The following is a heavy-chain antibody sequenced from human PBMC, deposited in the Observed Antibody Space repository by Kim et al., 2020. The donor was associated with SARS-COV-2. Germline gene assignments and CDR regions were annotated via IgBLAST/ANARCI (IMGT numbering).Heavy chain of an antibody. D-gene: IGHD3-3*01. CDR3: ARDGPTYYDFWSGYRSDYFDY. Sequence: ASVKVSCKASGYTFTSYGISWVRQAPGQGLEWMGWISAYNGNTNYAQKLQGRVTMTTDTSTSTAYMELRSLRSDDTAVYYCARDGPTYYDFWSGYRSDYFDYWGQGTLVTVSS. J-gene: IGHJ4*02. CDR1: GYTFTSYG. V-gene: IGHV1-18*04. CDR2: ISAYNGNT.